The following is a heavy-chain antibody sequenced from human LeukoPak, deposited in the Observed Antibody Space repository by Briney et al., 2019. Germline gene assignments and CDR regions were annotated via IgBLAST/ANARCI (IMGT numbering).Heavy chain of an antibody. D-gene: IGHD7-27*01. CDR1: GDFLTAYY. J-gene: IGHJ4*02. CDR3: ASNTGTVFDY. V-gene: IGHV4-59*01. Sequence: SETLSLTCTVSGDFLTAYYWSWIRQPPGKGLEWIGYVYYSGSTEYNPSLRSRVTISLEMSKHQFSLNLTSVTAADTAAYYCASNTGTVFDYWGQGALVTVSS. CDR2: VYYSGST.